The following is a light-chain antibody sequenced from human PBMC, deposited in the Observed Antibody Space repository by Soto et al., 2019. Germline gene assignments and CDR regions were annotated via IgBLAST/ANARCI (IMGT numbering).Light chain of an antibody. Sequence: QSVLTQPASVSGSPGQSITISCTGTSSDVGSYDLVSWYQQFPDKAPKLMIYEDSRRPSGVSGRFSGSKSGNTASLTISGLQAEDEADYYCCSYAGSSTLVFGGGTKLTVL. CDR3: CSYAGSSTLV. CDR1: SSDVGSYDL. CDR2: EDS. J-gene: IGLJ2*01. V-gene: IGLV2-23*01.